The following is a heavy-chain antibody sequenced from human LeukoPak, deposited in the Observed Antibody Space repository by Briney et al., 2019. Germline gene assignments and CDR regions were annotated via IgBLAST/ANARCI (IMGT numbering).Heavy chain of an antibody. D-gene: IGHD2-15*01. CDR2: IHNSGST. CDR3: ARDCSGGSCYGAFDI. CDR1: GASISNFY. V-gene: IGHV4-59*01. Sequence: SETLSLTCTVSGASISNFYWSWIRQPPGKGLEWIGYIHNSGSTNYNPSLKSRVAISLDTSKNQFSLKLTSVTAADTAVYYCARDCSGGSCYGAFDIWGQGTMVTVSS. J-gene: IGHJ3*02.